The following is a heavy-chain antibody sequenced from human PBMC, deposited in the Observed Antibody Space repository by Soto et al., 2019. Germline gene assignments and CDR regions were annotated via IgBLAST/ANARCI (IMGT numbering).Heavy chain of an antibody. CDR3: APAFPKDYVPNYSPVAV. J-gene: IGHJ6*04. V-gene: IGHV4-59*01. CDR1: GASISNYY. D-gene: IGHD4-17*01. CDR2: IYYRGST. Sequence: PSETLSLTCSVSGASISNYYWSWIRQPPGKGLEWIGYIYYRGSTNYNPSLKSRVTISVDTSRNQVSLRLTSVTAADTAVNYCAPAFPKDYVPNYSPVAVWARGITLPVSS.